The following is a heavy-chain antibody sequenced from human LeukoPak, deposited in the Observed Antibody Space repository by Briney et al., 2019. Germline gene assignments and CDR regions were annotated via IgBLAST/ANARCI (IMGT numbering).Heavy chain of an antibody. CDR2: IYWSGST. CDR1: GGSISSSSYY. CDR3: ARVGTWPAQNQFDY. J-gene: IGHJ4*02. Sequence: SETLSLTCTVSGGSISSSSYYWGWIRQPPGKGLEWAGSIYWSGSTYYSPSLKSPVTISVDTSKNQFSLKLSSVTAADTAVYYCARVGTWPAQNQFDYWGQGTLLTVSS. D-gene: IGHD2/OR15-2a*01. V-gene: IGHV4-39*07.